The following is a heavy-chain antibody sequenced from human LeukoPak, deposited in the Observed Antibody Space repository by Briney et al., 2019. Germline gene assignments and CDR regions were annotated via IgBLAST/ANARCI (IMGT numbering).Heavy chain of an antibody. V-gene: IGHV4-39*07. Sequence: PSETLSLTCAVSGGSISSSTNWWSWVRQPPGKGLEWIGSIYHSGSTYYNPSLKSRVTISVDTSKNQFSLKLSSVTAADTAVYYCARLPRGGDYGSGSYYSPVASLLYYYYYMDVWGKGTTVTISS. CDR1: GGSISSSTNW. D-gene: IGHD3-10*01. J-gene: IGHJ6*03. CDR2: IYHSGST. CDR3: ARLPRGGDYGSGSYYSPVASLLYYYYYMDV.